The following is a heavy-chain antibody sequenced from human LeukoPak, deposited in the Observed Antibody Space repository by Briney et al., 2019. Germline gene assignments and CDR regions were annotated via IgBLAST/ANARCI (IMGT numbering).Heavy chain of an antibody. CDR2: IKQDGSEK. CDR1: GFTFSSYE. V-gene: IGHV3-7*01. D-gene: IGHD2-8*01. J-gene: IGHJ4*02. Sequence: GGSLRLSCAASGFTFSSYEMNWVRQAPGKGLEWVANIKQDGSEKYYVDSVKGRFTISRDNAKNSLYLQMNSLRAEDTAVYYCARMGMVFDYWGQGTLVTVSS. CDR3: ARMGMVFDY.